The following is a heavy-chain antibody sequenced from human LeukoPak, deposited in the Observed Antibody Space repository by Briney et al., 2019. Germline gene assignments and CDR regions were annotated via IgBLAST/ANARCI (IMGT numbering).Heavy chain of an antibody. CDR1: GFSLSTSGMC. CDR3: ARSSGIAVAGPYFDY. Sequence: SGPALVKPTQTLTLTCTFSGFSLSTSGMCVSWIRQPPGKALEWLARIDWDDDTYYSTSLKTRLTISKDTSKNLVVRTMTNMDPVDTATYYCARSSGIAVAGPYFDYWGQGTLVTVSS. D-gene: IGHD6-19*01. V-gene: IGHV2-70*11. CDR2: IDWDDDT. J-gene: IGHJ4*02.